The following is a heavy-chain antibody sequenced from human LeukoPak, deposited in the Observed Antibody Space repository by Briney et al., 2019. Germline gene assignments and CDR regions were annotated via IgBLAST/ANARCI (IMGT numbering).Heavy chain of an antibody. CDR2: IYYSGST. V-gene: IGHV4-39*01. Sequence: PSETLSLTCTVSGGSISSTNYYWAWIRQPPGKGLEWIGSIYYSGSTYYNPSLKSRVTISVDTSKKQFSLKLSSVTAADTAVYYCARRCCSGGSCETFDYWGQGTLVTVSS. CDR1: GGSISSTNYY. D-gene: IGHD2-15*01. CDR3: ARRCCSGGSCETFDY. J-gene: IGHJ4*02.